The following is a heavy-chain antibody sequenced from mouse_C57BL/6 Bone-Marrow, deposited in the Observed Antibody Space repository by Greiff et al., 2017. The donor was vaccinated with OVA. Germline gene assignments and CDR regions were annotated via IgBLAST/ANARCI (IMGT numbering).Heavy chain of an antibody. Sequence: QVQLQQPGAELVKPGASVKLSCKASGYTFTSYWMQWVKQRPGQGLEWIGEIDPSGSYTNYNQKFKGKATLTVDTSSSPAYMPLSILTSEDSAVYYCARREDGYSSCDYWGQGTTRTVSS. J-gene: IGHJ2*01. CDR2: IDPSGSYT. CDR3: ARREDGYSSCDY. CDR1: GYTFTSYW. V-gene: IGHV1-50*01. D-gene: IGHD2-3*01.